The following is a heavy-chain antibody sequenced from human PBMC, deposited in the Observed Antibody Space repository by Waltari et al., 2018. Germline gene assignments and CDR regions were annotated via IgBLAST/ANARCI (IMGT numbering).Heavy chain of an antibody. CDR2: ISWNRGSI. V-gene: IGHV3-9*01. D-gene: IGHD3-22*01. CDR1: GFTFDDYA. CDR3: AKGIGGYYPFDAFDI. J-gene: IGHJ3*02. Sequence: EVQLVESGGGLVQPGRSLRLSCAASGFTFDDYAMHWVRQAPGKGLEGVSGISWNRGSIGYADSVKGRFTIARDNAKNSLYLQMNSLRAEDTALYYCAKGIGGYYPFDAFDIWGQGTMVTVSS.